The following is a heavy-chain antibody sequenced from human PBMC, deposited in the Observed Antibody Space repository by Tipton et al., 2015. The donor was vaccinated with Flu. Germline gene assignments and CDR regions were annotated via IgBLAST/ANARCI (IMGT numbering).Heavy chain of an antibody. CDR3: ARGGWEPHGGWFDP. J-gene: IGHJ5*02. CDR1: GEAFSSYY. CDR2: VYYSGTT. D-gene: IGHD1-26*01. Sequence: GEAFSSYYWTWIRQPPGKGLEWIGQVYYSGTTNYNSSLKSRVTISLDKSKNQFSLNLNSVTTADTAVFYCARGGWEPHGGWFDPWGQGILVTVSS. V-gene: IGHV4-59*01.